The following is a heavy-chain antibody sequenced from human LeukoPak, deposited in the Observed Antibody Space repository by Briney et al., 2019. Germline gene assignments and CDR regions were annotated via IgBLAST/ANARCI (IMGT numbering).Heavy chain of an antibody. CDR2: IYYSTNT. V-gene: IGHV4-39*01. CDR3: VRRVAGTFYFDK. CDR1: GESIKGTSNY. J-gene: IGHJ4*02. D-gene: IGHD6-19*01. Sequence: PSETLSLTCSVSGESIKGTSNYWAWVRQPPGKGLEWIGHIYYSTNTYYNSSLKSRVTISYDTSKNQVSLSLRSVTAADTALYFCVRRVAGTFYFDKWGEGSLVSVSS.